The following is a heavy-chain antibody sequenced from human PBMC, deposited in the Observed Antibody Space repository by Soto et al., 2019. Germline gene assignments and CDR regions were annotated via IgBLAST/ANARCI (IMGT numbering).Heavy chain of an antibody. V-gene: IGHV3-23*01. CDR1: GFIFNSYA. D-gene: IGHD3-10*01. Sequence: PGGSLRLSCAASGFIFNSYAMSWVRQAPRKGLEWVSTLTSTGGTYYADSAKGRFPISRDNSKNTLYLQMNNLRAEDTAVYYCAKDGDLYSGYFDYWGHGTLVTVSS. J-gene: IGHJ4*01. CDR2: LTSTGGT. CDR3: AKDGDLYSGYFDY.